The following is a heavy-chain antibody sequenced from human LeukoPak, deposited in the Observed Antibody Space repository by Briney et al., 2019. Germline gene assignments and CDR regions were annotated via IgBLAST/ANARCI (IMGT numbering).Heavy chain of an antibody. V-gene: IGHV1-18*01. Sequence: GASVKVSCKASGYTFTSYGISWVRQAPGQGLEWMGWISAYNGNTNYAQKVQGRVTMTTDTSTSTAYMELRSLTSDDTAVYYCARNPTGTTAFDIWGQGTMVTVSS. D-gene: IGHD1-1*01. J-gene: IGHJ3*02. CDR2: ISAYNGNT. CDR3: ARNPTGTTAFDI. CDR1: GYTFTSYG.